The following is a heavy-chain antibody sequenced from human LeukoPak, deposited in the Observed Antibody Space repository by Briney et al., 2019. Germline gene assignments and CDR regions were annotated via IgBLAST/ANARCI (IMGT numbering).Heavy chain of an antibody. CDR3: AIIGCYRGVCHFDV. CDR2: ISNSAI. Sequence: PGGSLRLSCATSGFTFTTYGINWVRQAPGKGLEWVSYISNSAILYADSVKGRITISRDNARNSLYLQMNSLRVEDTAVYCCAIIGCYRGVCHFDVWGQGTTVTVSS. V-gene: IGHV3-48*01. CDR1: GFTFTTYG. J-gene: IGHJ6*02. D-gene: IGHD3-10*01.